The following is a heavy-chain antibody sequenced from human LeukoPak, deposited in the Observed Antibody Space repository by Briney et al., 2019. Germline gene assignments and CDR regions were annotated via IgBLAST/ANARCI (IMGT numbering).Heavy chain of an antibody. CDR3: ARGRAVVAASDSWFDP. CDR1: GFTFSSYE. D-gene: IGHD2-15*01. CDR2: ISTSSSYI. J-gene: IGHJ5*02. V-gene: IGHV3-21*01. Sequence: PGGSLRLSCAASGFTFSSYEMNWVRQTPGNGLEWVSSISTSSSYIYYADSVKGRFTISRDNAKRSLFLQMNNLRAADTAMYYCARGRAVVAASDSWFDPWGQGTLVTVSS.